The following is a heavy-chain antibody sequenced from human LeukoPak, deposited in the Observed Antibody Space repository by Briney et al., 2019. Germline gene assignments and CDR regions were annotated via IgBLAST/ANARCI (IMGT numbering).Heavy chain of an antibody. Sequence: PSETLSLTCTVSGYSINSGSYYWGWVRQPPGKGLEWIGSFFYTGRNYHYNPSLRSRVSFSIDTSNKQFSLKLTSVTAADTAIYYCMRDGDNSAYLTHGPFDFWGQGILVAVSS. CDR2: FFYTGRN. D-gene: IGHD3-22*01. V-gene: IGHV4-39*07. CDR1: GYSINSGSYY. CDR3: MRDGDNSAYLTHGPFDF. J-gene: IGHJ4*02.